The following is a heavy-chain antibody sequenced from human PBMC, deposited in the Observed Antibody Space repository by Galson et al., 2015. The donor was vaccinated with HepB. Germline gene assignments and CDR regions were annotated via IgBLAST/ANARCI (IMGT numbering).Heavy chain of an antibody. J-gene: IGHJ4*02. CDR1: GFTFSSYA. CDR3: AKAGFWGAVAGRHGSPYYFDY. D-gene: IGHD6-19*01. V-gene: IGHV3-23*01. CDR2: ISGSGGST. Sequence: SLRLSCAASGFTFSSYAMSWVRQAPGKGLEWVSAISGSGGSTYYADSVKGRFTISRDNSKNTLYLQMNSLRAEDTAVYYCAKAGFWGAVAGRHGSPYYFDYWGQGTLVTVSS.